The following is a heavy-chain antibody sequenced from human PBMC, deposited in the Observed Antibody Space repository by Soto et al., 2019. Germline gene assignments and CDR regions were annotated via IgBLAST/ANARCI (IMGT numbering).Heavy chain of an antibody. J-gene: IGHJ4*02. CDR3: ARDSLLAAAGNFDY. D-gene: IGHD6-13*01. CDR2: IYYSGST. V-gene: IGHV4-30-4*01. CDR1: GGSISSGDYY. Sequence: PSETLSLTCTVSGGSISSGDYYWSWIRQPPGKGLEWIGYIYYSGSTYYNPSLKSRVTISVDASKNQFSLKLSSVTAADTAVYYCARDSLLAAAGNFDYWGRGTLVTAPQ.